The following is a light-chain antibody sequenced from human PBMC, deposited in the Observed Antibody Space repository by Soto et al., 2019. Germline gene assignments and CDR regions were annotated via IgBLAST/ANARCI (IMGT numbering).Light chain of an antibody. CDR1: TGDVGAYNF. CDR2: DAD. J-gene: IGLJ3*02. V-gene: IGLV2-11*01. CDR3: CSYAGSFTWV. Sequence: QSALTQPRSVSGSPGQSVTISCTGTTGDVGAYNFVSWYQLYPGKAPKLMIYDADKRPSGVPDRFSASKSGNTASLTISGLQAEDEADYSCCSYAGSFTWVFGGGTKLTVL.